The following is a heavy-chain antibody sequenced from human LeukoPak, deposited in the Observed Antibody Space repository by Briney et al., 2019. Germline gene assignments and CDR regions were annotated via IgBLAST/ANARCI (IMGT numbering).Heavy chain of an antibody. Sequence: ASETLSLTCNVSGGSISSSSYYWGWIRQPPGKGLEWIGEINHSGSTNYNPSLKSRVTISVDTSKNQFSLKLSSVTAADTAVYYCARGRGQAVLWFGELLFDYWGQGTLVTVSS. CDR2: INHSGST. D-gene: IGHD3-10*01. V-gene: IGHV4-39*07. CDR1: GGSISSSSYY. CDR3: ARGRGQAVLWFGELLFDY. J-gene: IGHJ4*02.